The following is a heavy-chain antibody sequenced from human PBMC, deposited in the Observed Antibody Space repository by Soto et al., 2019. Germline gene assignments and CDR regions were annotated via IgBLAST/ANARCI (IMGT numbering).Heavy chain of an antibody. J-gene: IGHJ3*01. CDR1: GFTFSDHL. V-gene: IGHV1-3*01. D-gene: IGHD2-8*02. CDR3: ARDILSVGPRANDAFDV. Sequence: QVQLVQSGAEVRKPGASVNISCRASGFTFSDHLINWVRQVPGQSLEWMGCINPDNGNTNYSQTFQGRVTISRPSSASIVYVEVSDLTSEDTAVFYCARDILSVGPRANDAFDVWGQGTMVTVSS. CDR2: INPDNGNT.